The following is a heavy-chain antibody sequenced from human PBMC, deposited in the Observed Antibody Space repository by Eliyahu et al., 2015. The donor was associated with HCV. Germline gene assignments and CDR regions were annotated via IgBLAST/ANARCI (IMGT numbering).Heavy chain of an antibody. CDR3: ARADSSSWYYFDY. CDR1: GFTFSSYS. D-gene: IGHD6-13*01. V-gene: IGHV3-21*01. Sequence: EVQLVESGGGLVKPGVSLRLSCAASGFTFSSYSMNWVRQAPGKGLEWVSSISSSSSYIYYADSVKGRFTISRDNAKNSLYLQMNSLRAEDTAVYYCARADSSSWYYFDYWGQGTLVTVSS. CDR2: ISSSSSYI. J-gene: IGHJ4*02.